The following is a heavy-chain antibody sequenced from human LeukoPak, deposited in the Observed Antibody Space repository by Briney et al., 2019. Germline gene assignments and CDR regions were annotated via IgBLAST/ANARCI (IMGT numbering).Heavy chain of an antibody. CDR3: ARRRTIRAFDI. CDR2: IGSSSSYI. Sequence: GGSLRLSCAASGFTFSSYSMNWVRQAPGKGLEWVSSIGSSSSYIYYADSVKGRFTISRDNAKNSLYLQMNSLRAEDTAVYYCARRRTIRAFDIWGQGTMVTVSP. CDR1: GFTFSSYS. J-gene: IGHJ3*02. V-gene: IGHV3-21*01. D-gene: IGHD2-2*02.